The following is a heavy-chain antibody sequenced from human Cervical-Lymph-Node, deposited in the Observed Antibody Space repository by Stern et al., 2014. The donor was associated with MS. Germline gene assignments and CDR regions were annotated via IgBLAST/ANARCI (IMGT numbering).Heavy chain of an antibody. J-gene: IGHJ4*02. V-gene: IGHV1-46*03. CDR3: ARVTSYDSSGYHNVPTFDY. Sequence: QVQLVQSGADVKKPGASVKVSCKASGYTFTSYYINWVRQAPGQGLEWMGIINPSGGSTNYAQKFQGRVTMTRDTSTSTVYMELSSLRSEDAAVYYCARVTSYDSSGYHNVPTFDYWGQGTLVTVSS. CDR1: GYTFTSYY. CDR2: INPSGGST. D-gene: IGHD3-22*01.